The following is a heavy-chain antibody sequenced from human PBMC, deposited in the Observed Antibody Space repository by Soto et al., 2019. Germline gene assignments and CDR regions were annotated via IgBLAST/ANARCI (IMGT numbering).Heavy chain of an antibody. J-gene: IGHJ6*02. V-gene: IGHV1-69*13. CDR1: GGTFSSYA. CDR3: ARSGIFGGKYINYYYYYGMDV. D-gene: IGHD3-3*01. CDR2: IIPIFGTA. Sequence: ASVKVSCKASGGTFSSYAISWVRQAPGQGLEWMGGIIPIFGTANYAQKFQGRVTITADESTSTAHMELSSLRSEDTAVYYCARSGIFGGKYINYYYYYGMDVWGQGTTVTVSS.